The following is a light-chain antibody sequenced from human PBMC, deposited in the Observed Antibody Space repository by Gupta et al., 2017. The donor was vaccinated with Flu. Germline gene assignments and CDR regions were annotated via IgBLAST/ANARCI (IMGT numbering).Light chain of an antibody. Sequence: KVTISCSGSSSNIENNYVSWYQQLPGTAPKLLIYENSKRTSGMPDRFSGSKSDTSATLGITGLQTGDEADYYCGTWDSSLSAWVFGGGTKLTVL. J-gene: IGLJ3*02. CDR3: GTWDSSLSAWV. CDR2: ENS. CDR1: SSNIENNY. V-gene: IGLV1-51*01.